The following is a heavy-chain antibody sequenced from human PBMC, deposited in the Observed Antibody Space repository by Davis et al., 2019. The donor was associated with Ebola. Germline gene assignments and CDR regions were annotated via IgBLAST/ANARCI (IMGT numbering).Heavy chain of an antibody. CDR1: GFTFSNYW. CDR3: ARDVVGSYYDFWSGYRVGGGRLDP. V-gene: IGHV3-7*01. D-gene: IGHD3-3*01. CDR2: IKQDGSEK. Sequence: PGGSLRLSCAASGFTFSNYWMSWVRQAPGKGPEWVAKIKQDGSEKYYVDSVKGRFTISRDNAKNSLYLQMNSLRAEDTAVYYCARDVVGSYYDFWSGYRVGGGRLDPWGQGTLVTVSS. J-gene: IGHJ5*02.